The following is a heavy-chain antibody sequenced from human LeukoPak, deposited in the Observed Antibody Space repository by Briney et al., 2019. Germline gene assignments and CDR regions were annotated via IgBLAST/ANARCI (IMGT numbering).Heavy chain of an antibody. CDR2: ISGDGSST. Sequence: GGSLRLSCAASGLTFSYYWMHCVRQAPGKGLEWVSRISGDGSSTNYADSVKGRFTISRDNAKNTLYLQMNSLGAEDTAVYYCARTYLVGWYFDLWGRGALVTVSS. V-gene: IGHV3-74*01. CDR3: ARTYLVGWYFDL. D-gene: IGHD3-16*01. CDR1: GLTFSYYW. J-gene: IGHJ2*01.